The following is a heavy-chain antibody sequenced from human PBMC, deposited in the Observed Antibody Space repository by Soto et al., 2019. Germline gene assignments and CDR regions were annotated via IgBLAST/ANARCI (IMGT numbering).Heavy chain of an antibody. D-gene: IGHD6-19*01. CDR1: GGSISSYY. CDR3: ARCADSIGWYAECDFDN. V-gene: IGHV4-59*01. J-gene: IGHJ4*02. CDR2: IFYNGNT. Sequence: SETLSLTCTVSGGSISSYYWSWIRQPPGKGLEWLGYIFYNGNTNYNPSLKRRVTISVDTSKNQFSLNLSSVTAADTAVYYCARCADSIGWYAECDFDNWGQGTLVTVSS.